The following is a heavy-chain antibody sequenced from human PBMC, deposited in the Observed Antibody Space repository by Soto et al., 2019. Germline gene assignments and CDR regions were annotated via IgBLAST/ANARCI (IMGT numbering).Heavy chain of an antibody. V-gene: IGHV3-30-3*01. D-gene: IGHD1-26*01. CDR2: ISYDGSNK. CDR3: ASGVVGATAKNYYFDY. Sequence: QVQLVESGGGVVQPGRSLRLSCAASGFTFSSYAMHWVRQAPGKGLEWVAVISYDGSNKYYADSVKGRFTISRDNSKNTLYLQMNSLRAEDPAVYYCASGVVGATAKNYYFDYWGQGTLVTVSS. CDR1: GFTFSSYA. J-gene: IGHJ4*02.